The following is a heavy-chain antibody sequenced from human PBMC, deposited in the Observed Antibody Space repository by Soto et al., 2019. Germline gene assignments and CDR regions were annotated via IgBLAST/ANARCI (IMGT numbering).Heavy chain of an antibody. CDR3: ARGGGYDSFDY. J-gene: IGHJ4*02. V-gene: IGHV4-30-2*06. D-gene: IGHD5-12*01. CDR1: GASISYGGFS. Sequence: SETLSLTCTVSGASISYGGFSWSWIRQSPGKGLEWIGYISHLENTYLHPSFKSRLTMSIDRTRNQFSLKLSSVTAADMAVYYCARGGGYDSFDYWGQGVLVTISS. CDR2: ISHLENT.